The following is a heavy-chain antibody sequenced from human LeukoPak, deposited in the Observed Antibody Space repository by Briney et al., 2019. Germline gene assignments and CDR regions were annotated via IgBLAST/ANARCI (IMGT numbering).Heavy chain of an antibody. V-gene: IGHV3-15*01. J-gene: IGHJ3*01. D-gene: IGHD6-25*01. CDR1: GFTFSSAW. Sequence: GGSLRLSCAASGFTFSSAWMTWVRQAPGQGLDWVGRIKASADGGTAEYAAPVKGRFTISRDDSKDTLYLQMNSLITEDTGVYYCTTAEDGLWGQGTMVTVSS. CDR2: IKASADGGTA. CDR3: TTAEDGL.